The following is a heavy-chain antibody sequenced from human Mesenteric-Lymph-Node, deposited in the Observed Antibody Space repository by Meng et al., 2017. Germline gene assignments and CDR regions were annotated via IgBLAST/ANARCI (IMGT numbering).Heavy chain of an antibody. J-gene: IGHJ4*02. CDR2: ISGSGHGA. D-gene: IGHD2-21*01. CDR1: TFKFTICG. V-gene: IGHV3-23*04. CDR3: ARDLSLAGFEF. Sequence: VHLGECGGGLGQPGGSRGLSCAATTFKFTICGMKCVRQIPGEGPEWAPVISGSGHGAYYEDSVKGRFTISRDPSKNTVYLQMDSLRADDAAVYYCARDLSLAGFEFWGQGTLVTVSS.